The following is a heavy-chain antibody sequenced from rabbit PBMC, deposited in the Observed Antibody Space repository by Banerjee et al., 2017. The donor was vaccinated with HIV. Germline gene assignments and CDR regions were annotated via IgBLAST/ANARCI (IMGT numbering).Heavy chain of an antibody. CDR1: GFDFSTYY. D-gene: IGHD4-1*01. CDR3: ARGGSSSGWSADL. CDR2: IYAGKGRT. J-gene: IGHJ6*01. Sequence: QLKETGGGLVQPGGSLTLSCKASGFDFSTYYMSWVRQAPGKGLEWIGIIYAGKGRTYYASWVNGRFTISSDNAQNTLYLQLNSLTAADTATYFCARGGSSSGWSADLWGQGTLVTVS. V-gene: IGHV1S7*01.